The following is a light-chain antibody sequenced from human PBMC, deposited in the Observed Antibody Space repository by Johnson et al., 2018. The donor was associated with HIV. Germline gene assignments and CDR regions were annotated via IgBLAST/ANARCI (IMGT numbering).Light chain of an antibody. Sequence: QSVLTQPPSVSAAPGQTVTISCSGSSSNIGNNYVSWYQQLPGTAPKLLIYENNKRPSGIPDRFSGSKSGTSATLGITGLPTGDEADYYCGTWDNSLSAHVFGTGTKVTVL. CDR1: SSNIGNNY. CDR3: GTWDNSLSAHV. J-gene: IGLJ1*01. V-gene: IGLV1-51*02. CDR2: ENN.